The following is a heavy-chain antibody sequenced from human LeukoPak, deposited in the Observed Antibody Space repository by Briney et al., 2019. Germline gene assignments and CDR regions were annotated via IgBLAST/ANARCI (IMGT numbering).Heavy chain of an antibody. Sequence: GESLKISCKGSGYSLTSYWIGWVRQMPGKGLEWMGIIYPGDSDTRYSPSFQGQVTISADKSISTAYLQWSSLKASDTAMYYCARRVTIFGEASDAFDIWGQGTMVTVSS. J-gene: IGHJ3*02. CDR2: IYPGDSDT. CDR3: ARRVTIFGEASDAFDI. D-gene: IGHD3-3*01. CDR1: GYSLTSYW. V-gene: IGHV5-51*01.